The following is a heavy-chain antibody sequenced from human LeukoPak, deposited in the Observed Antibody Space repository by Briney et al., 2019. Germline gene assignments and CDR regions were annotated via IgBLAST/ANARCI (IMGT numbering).Heavy chain of an antibody. CDR1: GGSISSGSYY. Sequence: PSQTLSLTCTVSGGSISSGSYYWSWIRQPAGKGLEWIGRIYTSGSTNYNPSLKSRVTISVDTSKNQFSLKLSSVTATDTAVYCCVRLRHDQEGRYYYYYMDVWGKGTTVTVSS. CDR2: IYTSGST. CDR3: VRLRHDQEGRYYYYYMDV. J-gene: IGHJ6*03. D-gene: IGHD3-16*01. V-gene: IGHV4-61*02.